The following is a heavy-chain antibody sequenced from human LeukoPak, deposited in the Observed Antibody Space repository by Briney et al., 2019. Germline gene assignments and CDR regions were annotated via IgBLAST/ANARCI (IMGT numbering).Heavy chain of an antibody. V-gene: IGHV3-30*14. Sequence: GGSLRLSCAASGFTFSSYAMHWVRQAPGKGLEWVAVISYDGSNKYYADSVKGRFTISRDNSKNTLYLQMNSLRAEDTAVYYCARDRWVDTAMENYYYYGMDVWGQGTTVTVSS. CDR1: GFTFSSYA. J-gene: IGHJ6*02. CDR2: ISYDGSNK. CDR3: ARDRWVDTAMENYYYYGMDV. D-gene: IGHD5-18*01.